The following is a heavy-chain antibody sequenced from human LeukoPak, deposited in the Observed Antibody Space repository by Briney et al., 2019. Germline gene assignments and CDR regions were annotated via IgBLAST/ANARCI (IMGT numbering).Heavy chain of an antibody. D-gene: IGHD3-22*01. Sequence: GGPLRLSCAASGFTFSSYWMSWVRQAPGKGLEWVANIKQDGSEKYYVDSVKGRFTISRDNAKNSLYLQMNSLRAEDTAVYYCARALPTYYYDSSGYLDYWGQGTLVTVSS. J-gene: IGHJ4*02. CDR2: IKQDGSEK. V-gene: IGHV3-7*01. CDR1: GFTFSSYW. CDR3: ARALPTYYYDSSGYLDY.